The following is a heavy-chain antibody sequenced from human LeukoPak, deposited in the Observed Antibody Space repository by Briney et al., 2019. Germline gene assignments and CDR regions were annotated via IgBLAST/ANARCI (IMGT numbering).Heavy chain of an antibody. CDR1: GFSLSTTGVG. Sequence: SGPTLVNPTRTLTLTCTFSGFSLSTTGVGVGWTRQPPGKALEWLALIYWNDDKRYSPSLKSRPTITKDTSKNQVVLTMTNMDPVDTATYYCARRREMATLVYAFDIWGQGTMVTVSA. CDR3: ARRREMATLVYAFDI. D-gene: IGHD5-24*01. V-gene: IGHV2-5*01. CDR2: IYWNDDK. J-gene: IGHJ3*02.